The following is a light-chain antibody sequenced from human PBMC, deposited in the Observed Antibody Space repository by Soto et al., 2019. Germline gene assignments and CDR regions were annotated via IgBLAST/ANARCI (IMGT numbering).Light chain of an antibody. V-gene: IGLV2-11*01. Sequence: QSALTQPRSVSGSPGQSVTISCTGTSSDVGGYNYVSWYQQHPGKAPKLMIYDVSKRPSGVPHRFSGSKSGNTASLTISGLQAEDEADYCCCSYAGSYTWVFGGGTKLTVL. CDR1: SSDVGGYNY. J-gene: IGLJ3*02. CDR2: DVS. CDR3: CSYAGSYTWV.